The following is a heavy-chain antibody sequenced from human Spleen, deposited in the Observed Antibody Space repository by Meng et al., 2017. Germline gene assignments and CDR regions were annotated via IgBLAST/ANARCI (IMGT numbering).Heavy chain of an antibody. V-gene: IGHV4-34*01. J-gene: IGHJ4*02. Sequence: ESLKISCATSGFSFSDFYMSWIRQPPGKGLEWIGEINHGGSTNYNPSLKSRVTISVDTSKNQFSLKLSSVTAADTAVFFCARGPHIASSGKIENFDYWGQGKRVTGAS. D-gene: IGHD6-13*01. CDR1: GFSFSDFY. CDR3: ARGPHIASSGKIENFDY. CDR2: INHGGST.